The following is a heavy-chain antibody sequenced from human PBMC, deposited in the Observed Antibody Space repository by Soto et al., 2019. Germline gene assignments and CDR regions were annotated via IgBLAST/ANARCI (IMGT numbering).Heavy chain of an antibody. J-gene: IGHJ6*02. CDR3: ARFTDYSYFHGMDV. Sequence: GESLKISCKGSGFSFPNYWIGWVRQVPGKGLEWMGIILPHDSDARYSPSFQGQVTISADKSITTAYLHWSSLKASDSATYYCARFTDYSYFHGMDVWGQGTTVTVSS. CDR1: GFSFPNYW. CDR2: ILPHDSDA. V-gene: IGHV5-51*01.